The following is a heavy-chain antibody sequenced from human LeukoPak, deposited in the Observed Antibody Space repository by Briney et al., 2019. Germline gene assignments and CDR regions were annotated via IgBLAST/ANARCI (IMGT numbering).Heavy chain of an antibody. CDR3: ARDGQWLTSNWFDP. D-gene: IGHD6-19*01. V-gene: IGHV4-4*07. CDR1: GGSISSYY. Sequence: SETLSLTCTISGGSISSYYWSWIRQPAGKGLEWIGRLYTGGNTNYNPSLKSRVTMSVDTSKNQFSLKLSSVTAADTAVYYCARDGQWLTSNWFDPWGQGTLVTVSS. J-gene: IGHJ5*02. CDR2: LYTGGNT.